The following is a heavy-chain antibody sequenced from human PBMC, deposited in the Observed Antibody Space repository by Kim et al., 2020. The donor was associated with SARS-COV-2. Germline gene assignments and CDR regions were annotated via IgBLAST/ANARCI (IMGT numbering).Heavy chain of an antibody. D-gene: IGHD3-22*01. CDR1: GGSISSYY. V-gene: IGHV4-59*01. CDR2: IYYSGST. J-gene: IGHJ4*02. Sequence: SETLSLTCTVSGGSISSYYWSWIRQPPGKGLEWIGYIYYSGSTNYNPSLKSRVTISVDTSKNQFSLKLSSVTAADTAVYYCARGYYYDSSGYPDYWGQGTLVTVSS. CDR3: ARGYYYDSSGYPDY.